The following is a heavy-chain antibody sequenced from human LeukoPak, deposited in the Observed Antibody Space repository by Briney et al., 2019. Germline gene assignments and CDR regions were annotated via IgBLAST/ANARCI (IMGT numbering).Heavy chain of an antibody. V-gene: IGHV3-48*01. CDR2: ISSSSSTI. CDR3: ARGSSSWYRNWFDP. CDR1: GFTFSSYS. D-gene: IGHD6-13*01. Sequence: AGGSLRLSCAASGFTFSSYSMNWVRQAPGKGLEWVSYISSSSSTIYYADSVKGRFTISRDNAKNSLYLQMNSLRAEDTAVYYCARGSSSWYRNWFDPWGQGTLVTVSS. J-gene: IGHJ5*02.